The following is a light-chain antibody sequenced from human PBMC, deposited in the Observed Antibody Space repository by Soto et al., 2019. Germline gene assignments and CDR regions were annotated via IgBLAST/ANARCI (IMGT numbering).Light chain of an antibody. J-gene: IGKJ1*01. Sequence: EIVMTQSPATLSVSPGERATLSCGASQSVSSNLAWYQQKPGQAPRLLIYGASTRATGIPTRFSGRGSGTEFTLTISRLQSDDFALYYCQQYHDWPRTFGQGTKVDIK. CDR2: GAS. CDR3: QQYHDWPRT. CDR1: QSVSSN. V-gene: IGKV3-15*01.